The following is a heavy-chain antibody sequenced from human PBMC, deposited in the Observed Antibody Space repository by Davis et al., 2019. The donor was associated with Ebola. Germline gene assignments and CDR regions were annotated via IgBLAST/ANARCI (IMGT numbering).Heavy chain of an antibody. J-gene: IGHJ4*02. CDR2: ISSSSTNI. Sequence: GESLKISCTDPVITFSSYVMTWVREAPGKGLEWISYISSSSTNIYYADTVKGRFSISRDTSKNTLYLQMNSLRAEDTSVYYCAGLVDTAMEDSYYFDYWGQGTLVTVSS. CDR3: AGLVDTAMEDSYYFDY. V-gene: IGHV3-48*01. D-gene: IGHD5-18*01. CDR1: VITFSSYV.